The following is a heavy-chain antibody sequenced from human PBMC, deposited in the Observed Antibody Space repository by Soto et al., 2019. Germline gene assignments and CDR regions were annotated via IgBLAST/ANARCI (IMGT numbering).Heavy chain of an antibody. CDR1: GYTFTSHF. J-gene: IGHJ4*02. Sequence: QVQLVQSGAEVKKPGASVKVSCKASGYTFTSHFMHWVRQAPGQGLEWMGIINLSVGSTSHARKFQGRVTMTRDTSTSTVYMELSSLGSEDTAVYFCTSGSYNDYWGQGTLVTVSS. D-gene: IGHD5-18*01. CDR3: TSGSYNDY. CDR2: INLSVGST. V-gene: IGHV1-46*03.